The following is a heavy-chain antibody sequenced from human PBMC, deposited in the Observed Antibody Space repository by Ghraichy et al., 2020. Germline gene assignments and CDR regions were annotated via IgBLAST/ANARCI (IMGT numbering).Heavy chain of an antibody. CDR2: IYYSGST. CDR3: AESSIAARYYYYYYMDV. CDR1: GGSISSSSYY. J-gene: IGHJ6*03. D-gene: IGHD6-6*01. Sequence: SETLSLTCTVSGGSISSSSYYWGWIRQPPGKGLEWIGSIYYSGSTYYNPSLKSRVTISVDTSKNQFSLKLSSVTAADTAVYYCAESSIAARYYYYYYMDVWGKGTTVTVSS. V-gene: IGHV4-39*01.